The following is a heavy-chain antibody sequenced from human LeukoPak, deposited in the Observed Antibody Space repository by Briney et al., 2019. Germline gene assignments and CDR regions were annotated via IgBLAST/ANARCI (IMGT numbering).Heavy chain of an antibody. Sequence: GGSLRLSCVASGFIFRDYAMSWVRQTPAGGLEWVSSLRGDGETFYTDSVKGRFTLSRDHSGNTVYLQLSNLRVEDTAVYYCAKASWVSSADAVLWGQGTLVTVS. V-gene: IGHV3-23*01. J-gene: IGHJ4*02. CDR2: LRGDGET. D-gene: IGHD3-16*01. CDR3: AKASWVSSADAVL. CDR1: GFIFRDYA.